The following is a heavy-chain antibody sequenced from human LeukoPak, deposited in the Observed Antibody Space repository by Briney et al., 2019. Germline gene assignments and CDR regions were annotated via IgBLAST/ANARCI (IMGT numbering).Heavy chain of an antibody. CDR3: AKSHSVAVAGTYSTYYFDS. CDR2: ISGSGAST. CDR1: GFIFSSFA. Sequence: GESLRLSCAASGFIFSSFAMSWVRHAPGRGLELVSSISGSGASTYYADSVKGRFTISRDNSRNTLYLQMSSLRAEDTAVYYCAKSHSVAVAGTYSTYYFDSWGQGTLVTVSS. J-gene: IGHJ4*02. D-gene: IGHD6-19*01. V-gene: IGHV3-23*01.